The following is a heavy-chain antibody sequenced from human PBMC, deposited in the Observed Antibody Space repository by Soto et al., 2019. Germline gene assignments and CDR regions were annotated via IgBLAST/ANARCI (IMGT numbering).Heavy chain of an antibody. CDR1: GGTFSSYA. CDR3: ARDQVSGIAVAGWFDP. J-gene: IGHJ5*02. CDR2: IIPIFGTA. V-gene: IGHV1-69*13. D-gene: IGHD6-19*01. Sequence: SVKVSCKASGGTFSSYAISWVRQAPGQGLEWMGGIIPIFGTANYAQKFQGRVTITADESTSTAYMELSSLRSEDTAVYYCARDQVSGIAVAGWFDPWGQGTLVTVSS.